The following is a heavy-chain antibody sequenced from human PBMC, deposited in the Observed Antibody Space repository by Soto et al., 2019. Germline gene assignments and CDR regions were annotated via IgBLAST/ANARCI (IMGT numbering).Heavy chain of an antibody. CDR1: GGSISSGGYY. Sequence: SETLSLTCTVSGGSISSGGYYWSWIRQHPGKGLEWIGYIYYSGSTYYNPSLKSRVTISVDTSKNQFSLKLSSVTAADTAVYYCARGFGITGTTWVNSFDPWGQGTLVTVSS. V-gene: IGHV4-31*03. CDR2: IYYSGST. D-gene: IGHD1-7*01. J-gene: IGHJ5*02. CDR3: ARGFGITGTTWVNSFDP.